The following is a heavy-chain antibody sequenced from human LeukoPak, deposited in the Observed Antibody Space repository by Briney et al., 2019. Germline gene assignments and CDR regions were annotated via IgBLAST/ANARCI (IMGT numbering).Heavy chain of an antibody. J-gene: IGHJ4*02. CDR1: GFTFSSYS. Sequence: GGSLRLSCVASGFTFSSYSMNWVRQAPGKGLEWVSVIYSSGNTYYADSVKGRFTTSRDNSKNTLYLQMNSLRAEDTAVYYCARGGWPFDYWGQGTLVTVSS. V-gene: IGHV3-66*01. CDR3: ARGGWPFDY. CDR2: IYSSGNT. D-gene: IGHD2-15*01.